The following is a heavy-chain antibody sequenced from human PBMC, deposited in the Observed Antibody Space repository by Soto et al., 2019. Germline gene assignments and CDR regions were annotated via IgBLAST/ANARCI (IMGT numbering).Heavy chain of an antibody. D-gene: IGHD6-6*01. Sequence: PSETLSLTCAVYGGSFSGYYWSWIRQPPGKGLEWIGEINHSGSTNYNPSLKSRVTISVDTSKNQFSLKLSSVTAADTAVYYCAREGEIAARTEDYYYGMDVWGQGTTVTVSS. CDR2: INHSGST. V-gene: IGHV4-34*01. CDR1: GGSFSGYY. CDR3: AREGEIAARTEDYYYGMDV. J-gene: IGHJ6*02.